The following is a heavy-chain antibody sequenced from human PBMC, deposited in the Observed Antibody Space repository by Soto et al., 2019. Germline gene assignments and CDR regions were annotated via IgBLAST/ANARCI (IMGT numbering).Heavy chain of an antibody. CDR1: GFTFSSYA. V-gene: IGHV3-23*01. D-gene: IGHD3-22*01. CDR2: ISGSGGST. Sequence: EVQLLESGGGLVQPGGSLRLSCAASGFTFSSYAMSWVRQAPGKGLEWVSAISGSGGSTYYADSVKGRFTISRDNPKNTLYLQMNSLRAEDTAVYYCARVPESYYYDSSGSWYWGQGTLVTVSS. J-gene: IGHJ4*02. CDR3: ARVPESYYYDSSGSWY.